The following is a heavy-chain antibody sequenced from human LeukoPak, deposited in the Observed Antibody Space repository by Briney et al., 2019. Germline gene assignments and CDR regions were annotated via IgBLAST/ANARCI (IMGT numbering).Heavy chain of an antibody. CDR3: AREGWYSSGHYYYYYMDV. D-gene: IGHD6-19*01. V-gene: IGHV4-34*01. Sequence: SETLSLTCAVYGGSFSGYYWSWIRQPPGKGLEWTGEINHSGSTNYNPSLKSRVTISVDTSKNQFSLKLSSVTAADTAVYYCAREGWYSSGHYYYYYMDVWGKGTTVTVSS. CDR1: GGSFSGYY. CDR2: INHSGST. J-gene: IGHJ6*03.